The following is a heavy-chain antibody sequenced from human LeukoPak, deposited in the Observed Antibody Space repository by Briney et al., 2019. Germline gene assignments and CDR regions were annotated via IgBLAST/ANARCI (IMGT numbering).Heavy chain of an antibody. V-gene: IGHV3-48*01. CDR2: ISSSSSTI. CDR1: GFTFSSYS. J-gene: IGHJ4*02. CDR3: ARGGSYSLAIGQ. D-gene: IGHD1-26*01. Sequence: GGSLRLSCAASGFTFSSYSMNWVRQAQGKGLEWVSYISSSSSTIYYADSVKGRFTISRDNAKNSLYPQMNSLRAEDTAVYFCARGGSYSLAIGQWGQGTLVTVSS.